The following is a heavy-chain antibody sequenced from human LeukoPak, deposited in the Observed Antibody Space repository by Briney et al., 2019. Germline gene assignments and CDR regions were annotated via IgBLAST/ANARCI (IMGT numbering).Heavy chain of an antibody. CDR1: GFTLDDYA. CDR3: ARDRKYLNWFDP. J-gene: IGHJ5*02. CDR2: ISWNSGSI. V-gene: IGHV3-9*01. D-gene: IGHD2-2*01. Sequence: GGSLRLSCAASGFTLDDYAMHWVRQAPGKGLEWAPGISWNSGSIGYADSVKGRFTISRDNAKNSLYLQMNSLRAEDTAVYYCARDRKYLNWFDPWGQGTLVTVSS.